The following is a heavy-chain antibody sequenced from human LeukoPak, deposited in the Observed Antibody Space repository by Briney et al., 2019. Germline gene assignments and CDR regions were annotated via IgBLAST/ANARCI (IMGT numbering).Heavy chain of an antibody. D-gene: IGHD2-2*01. Sequence: GSSVKVSCKASGGTFSSYAISWVRQAPGQGLEWMGGIIPIFGTANYAQKFQGRVTITADESTSTAYMELSSLRSEDTAVYYCARVQYCSSTSCYRIAVAGKSAFDYWGQGTLVTVSS. CDR3: ARVQYCSSTSCYRIAVAGKSAFDY. J-gene: IGHJ4*02. V-gene: IGHV1-69*01. CDR2: IIPIFGTA. CDR1: GGTFSSYA.